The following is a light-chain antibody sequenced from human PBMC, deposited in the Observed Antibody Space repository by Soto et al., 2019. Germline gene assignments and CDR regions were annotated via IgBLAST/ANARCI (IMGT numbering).Light chain of an antibody. J-gene: IGKJ4*01. CDR1: QSINNW. CDR3: QQYDNYPLT. V-gene: IGKV1-5*01. CDR2: DAS. Sequence: DIQMTQSPSTLSASVGDRVTITCRASQSINNWLAWYQQKPGKAPKFLIYDASNLESGVPSRFSGSASGTEFTLTISSLQPDDFATYYCQQYDNYPLTFGRGTKVDIK.